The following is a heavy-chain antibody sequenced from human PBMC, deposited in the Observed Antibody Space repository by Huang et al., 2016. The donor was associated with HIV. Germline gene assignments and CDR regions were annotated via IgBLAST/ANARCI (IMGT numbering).Heavy chain of an antibody. Sequence: QVRLQQWGGGLVRPSETLSRTCAVYGGPFSSLYWSWFRQSPGKGLVWIAEIKYNGQANFNPSRRSRVSISVDTSKNQFSLKVTSVTAADTAIYYCARGRDTTEMDTVDDALDVWDQGTLVIVSS. CDR1: GGPFSSLY. CDR2: IKYNGQA. V-gene: IGHV4-34*02. J-gene: IGHJ3*01. D-gene: IGHD1-1*01. CDR3: ARGRDTTEMDTVDDALDV.